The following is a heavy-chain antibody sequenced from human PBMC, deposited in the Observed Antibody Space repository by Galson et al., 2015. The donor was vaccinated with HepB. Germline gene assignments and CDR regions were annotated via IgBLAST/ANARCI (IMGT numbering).Heavy chain of an antibody. CDR1: GGSIISTSYY. V-gene: IGHV4-39*07. J-gene: IGHJ4*02. Sequence: SETLSLTCTVSGGSIFSGGSIISTSYYWGWVRQPPGKGLEWIGNIFYNGNTYYNPSLKRRVTISLDTSKNQFSLKLSSVTAADTAVYYCVREGALGELFDYWGQGTLVTVSS. D-gene: IGHD3-10*01. CDR2: IFYNGNT. CDR3: VREGALGELFDY.